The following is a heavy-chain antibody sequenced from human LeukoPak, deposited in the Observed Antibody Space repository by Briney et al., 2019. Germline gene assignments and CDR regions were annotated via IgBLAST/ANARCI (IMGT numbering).Heavy chain of an antibody. D-gene: IGHD2-15*01. CDR3: AKAADSVNNWFDP. Sequence: PGGSLRLSCAASGFTFDDYAMHWVRQAPGKGLEWVSGISWNSGSIGYADSVKGRFTISRDNAKNSLYLQMNSLRAEDTALYYCAKAADSVNNWFDPWGQGTLVTVSS. CDR1: GFTFDDYA. V-gene: IGHV3-9*01. J-gene: IGHJ5*02. CDR2: ISWNSGSI.